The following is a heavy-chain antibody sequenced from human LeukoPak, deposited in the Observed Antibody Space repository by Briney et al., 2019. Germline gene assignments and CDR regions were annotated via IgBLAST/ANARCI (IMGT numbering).Heavy chain of an antibody. CDR3: ARRAGAYSHPYDY. J-gene: IGHJ4*02. V-gene: IGHV3-53*01. D-gene: IGHD4/OR15-4a*01. CDR1: GFTFSTNS. Sequence: PGGSLRLSCTVSGFTFSTNSMSWVRQAPGKGLEWVSFIYSDNTHYSDSVKGRFTIPRDNSKNTLYLQMNSLRAEDTAVYYCARRAGAYSHPYDYWGQGTLVTVSS. CDR2: IYSDNT.